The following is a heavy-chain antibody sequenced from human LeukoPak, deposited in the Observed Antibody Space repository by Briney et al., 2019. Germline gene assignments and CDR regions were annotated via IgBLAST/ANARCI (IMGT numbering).Heavy chain of an antibody. Sequence: GGSLRLSRSASGLTFSSYAMHWVRQAPGKGLEYVSAISSNGGNTYHADSVKGRFTISRDNSKNMMYLQMSSLRAEDTAVYYCVKGGRGISDSSGYYLFDYWGQGTLVTVSS. J-gene: IGHJ4*02. CDR3: VKGGRGISDSSGYYLFDY. D-gene: IGHD3-22*01. V-gene: IGHV3-64D*09. CDR2: ISSNGGNT. CDR1: GLTFSSYA.